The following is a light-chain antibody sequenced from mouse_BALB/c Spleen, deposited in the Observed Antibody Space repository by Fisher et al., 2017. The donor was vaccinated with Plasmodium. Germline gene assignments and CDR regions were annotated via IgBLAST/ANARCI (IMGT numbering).Light chain of an antibody. CDR3: FQASHIPLT. Sequence: VITQSPLSLPVSLGDQASISCRSSQSLVHNYGDTYLHWYLQKPGQSPKLLIYKVSNRFSGVPDRFNGSGSGTDFTLKISSVEAEDLGIYYCFQASHIPLTFGSGTKLEIK. J-gene: IGKJ4*01. CDR2: KVS. CDR1: QSLVHNYGDTY. V-gene: IGKV1-110*01.